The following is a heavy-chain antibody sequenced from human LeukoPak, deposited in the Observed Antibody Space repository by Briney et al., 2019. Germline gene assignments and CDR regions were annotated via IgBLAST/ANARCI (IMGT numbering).Heavy chain of an antibody. CDR2: ISGSGCST. D-gene: IGHD1-26*01. V-gene: IGHV3-23*01. CDR1: GFTFSSYA. J-gene: IGHJ4*02. Sequence: QPGGSLRLSCAASGFTFSSYAMSWVRQAPGKGLEWVSAISGSGCSTYYADSVKGRFTISRDNSKNTLYLQMNSLRAEDTAVYYCAKDLGGFLIVGATLFDYWGQGTLVTVSS. CDR3: AKDLGGFLIVGATLFDY.